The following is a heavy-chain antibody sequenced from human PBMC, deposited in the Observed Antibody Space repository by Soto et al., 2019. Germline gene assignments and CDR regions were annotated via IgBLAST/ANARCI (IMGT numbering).Heavy chain of an antibody. V-gene: IGHV3-9*01. Sequence: EVQLVESGGGLVQPGRSLRLSCATSRFTFDDYAMHWVRQAPGKGLEWVSTISWNSGTMDYADSVKGRFTISRDTAKNSLYLQMNSLRAEDTALYYCAKDIYYRVVFREDYYYYAMDVWGQGTTVTVSS. CDR3: AKDIYYRVVFREDYYYYAMDV. D-gene: IGHD4-4*01. J-gene: IGHJ6*02. CDR1: RFTFDDYA. CDR2: ISWNSGTM.